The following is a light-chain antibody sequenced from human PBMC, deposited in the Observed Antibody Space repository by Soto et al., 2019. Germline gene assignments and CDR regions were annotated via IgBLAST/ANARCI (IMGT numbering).Light chain of an antibody. CDR1: NSDVGGYNF. J-gene: IGLJ3*02. V-gene: IGLV2-11*01. CDR3: CSYTASDICV. Sequence: QSVLTQPRSVSGPPGQSVTISCTGTNSDVGGYNFVSWYQQLPGKAPKLMISAVSQRPSGVPDRFSGSKSGNTASLTISGLQADDEADYFCCSYTASDICVFGGGTKVTVL. CDR2: AVS.